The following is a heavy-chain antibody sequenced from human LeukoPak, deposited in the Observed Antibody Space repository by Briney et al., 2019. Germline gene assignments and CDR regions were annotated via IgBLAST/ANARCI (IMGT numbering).Heavy chain of an antibody. Sequence: GGALRLYCAATGFNFSDYYMSWIRPAPGKGLEWVSYISSSGSTIYYADSVKGRFTISRDNAKNSLYLQMNSLRAEDTAVYYCARDRHYYDSSGPAGSYFDYWGQGTLVTVSS. CDR3: ARDRHYYDSSGPAGSYFDY. CDR2: ISSSGSTI. CDR1: GFNFSDYY. J-gene: IGHJ4*02. V-gene: IGHV3-11*04. D-gene: IGHD3-22*01.